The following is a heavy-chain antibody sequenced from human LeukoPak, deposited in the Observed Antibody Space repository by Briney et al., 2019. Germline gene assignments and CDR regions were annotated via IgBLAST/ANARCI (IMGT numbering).Heavy chain of an antibody. CDR1: GGSISTYH. Sequence: SETLSLTCTVSGGSISTYHWSWIRQPAGKGLEWIGRIYSNEDTRYNPSLTSRVTMSVDTSKNQFSLKLSSVTAADTAVYYCARAAGASGGQYFDYWGQGTLVAVSS. V-gene: IGHV4-4*07. D-gene: IGHD2-15*01. J-gene: IGHJ4*02. CDR2: IYSNEDT. CDR3: ARAAGASGGQYFDY.